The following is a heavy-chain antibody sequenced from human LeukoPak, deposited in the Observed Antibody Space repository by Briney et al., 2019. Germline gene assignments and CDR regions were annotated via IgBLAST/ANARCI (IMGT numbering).Heavy chain of an antibody. CDR1: GGSISSSSYY. D-gene: IGHD1-14*01. V-gene: IGHV4-39*01. CDR2: IFYSGST. J-gene: IGHJ3*02. Sequence: NPSETLSLTCTVSGGSISSSSYYWGWIRQPPGKGLEWIGSIFYSGSTYYNLSLKSRVTISVDTSTKQFVLKLSSVTAADTAMYYCARHECGITNAFDIWGQGTRVTVSS. CDR3: ARHECGITNAFDI.